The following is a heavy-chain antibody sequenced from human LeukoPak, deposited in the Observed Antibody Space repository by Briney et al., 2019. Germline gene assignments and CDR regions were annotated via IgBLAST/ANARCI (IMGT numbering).Heavy chain of an antibody. V-gene: IGHV3-23*01. CDR2: ISGSAVST. CDR3: AKTWGTGATYFGGTAFDI. Sequence: PGGSLRLSCVASGFTFSSYAVSWVRQAPGEGLEWVSTISGSAVSTYYADSVKGRFTISRDNSMNTLYLQMDSLRADDTAIYYCAKTWGTGATYFGGTAFDIWGQGTMVTVSS. D-gene: IGHD1-1*01. J-gene: IGHJ3*02. CDR1: GFTFSSYA.